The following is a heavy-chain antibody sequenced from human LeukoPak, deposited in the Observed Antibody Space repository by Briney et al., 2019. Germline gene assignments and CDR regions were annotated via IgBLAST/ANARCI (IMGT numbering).Heavy chain of an antibody. J-gene: IGHJ4*02. CDR3: ARDQGYDSSGYYYYQFDY. Sequence: SETLSLTCAVYGGSFSGYYRSWIRQPPGKGLEWIGEINHSGSTNYNPSLKSRVTISVDTSKNQFSLKLSSVTAADTAVYYCARDQGYDSSGYYYYQFDYWGQGTLVTVSS. V-gene: IGHV4-34*01. CDR1: GGSFSGYY. D-gene: IGHD3-22*01. CDR2: INHSGST.